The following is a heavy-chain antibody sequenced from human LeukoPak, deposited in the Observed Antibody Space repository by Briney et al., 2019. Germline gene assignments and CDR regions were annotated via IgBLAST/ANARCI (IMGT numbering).Heavy chain of an antibody. Sequence: SETLSLTCAVSGGSISSSNWWGWVRQPPGKGLEWIGEIYHSGITNYNPSLKSRVTISVDKSKNQFSLKLSSVPAADTAVYYCARDLTVAGRYYHFDYWGQGTLVTVSS. V-gene: IGHV4-4*02. J-gene: IGHJ4*02. CDR2: IYHSGIT. CDR1: GGSISSSNW. CDR3: ARDLTVAGRYYHFDY. D-gene: IGHD1-26*01.